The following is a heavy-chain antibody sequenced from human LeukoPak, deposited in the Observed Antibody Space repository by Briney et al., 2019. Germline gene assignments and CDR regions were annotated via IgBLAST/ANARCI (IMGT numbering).Heavy chain of an antibody. Sequence: PSETLSLTCAVYGGSFSGYYWSWIRQPPGKGLEWIGEINHSGSTNYNPSLKSRVTISVDTSKNQFSLKLSSVTAADTAVYYCAGTFMITFGRRIKGNWFDPWGQGTLVTVSS. J-gene: IGHJ5*02. D-gene: IGHD3-16*01. CDR1: GGSFSGYY. CDR2: INHSGST. V-gene: IGHV4-34*01. CDR3: AGTFMITFGRRIKGNWFDP.